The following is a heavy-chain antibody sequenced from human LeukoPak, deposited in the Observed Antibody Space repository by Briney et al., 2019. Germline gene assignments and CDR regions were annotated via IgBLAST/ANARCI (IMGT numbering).Heavy chain of an antibody. Sequence: SVKVSCKASGGTFSSYAISWVRQAPGQGLEWMGGIIPIFGTANYAQKFQGRVTITADKSTSTAYMELSSLGSEDTAVYYCASEITVAGTENDYWGQGTLVTVSS. CDR3: ASEITVAGTENDY. CDR2: IIPIFGTA. CDR1: GGTFSSYA. V-gene: IGHV1-69*06. D-gene: IGHD6-19*01. J-gene: IGHJ4*02.